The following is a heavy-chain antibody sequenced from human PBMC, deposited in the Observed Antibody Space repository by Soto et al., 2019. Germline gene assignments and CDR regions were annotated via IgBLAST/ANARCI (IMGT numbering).Heavy chain of an antibody. CDR3: ARGAYVIRGLINYYFDY. J-gene: IGHJ4*02. V-gene: IGHV3-74*01. Sequence: GGSLRLSCAASGFTFSSYWMHWVRQAPGEGLVWVSRINNDGSSTNYADSVKGRSTISRDNAKNTLYLQVNSLRVEDTAVYYCARGAYVIRGLINYYFDYWGQGTPVTVSS. CDR1: GFTFSSYW. D-gene: IGHD3-10*01. CDR2: INNDGSST.